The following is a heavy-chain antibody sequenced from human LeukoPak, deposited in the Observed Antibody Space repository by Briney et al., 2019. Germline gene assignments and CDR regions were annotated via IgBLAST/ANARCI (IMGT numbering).Heavy chain of an antibody. CDR3: ARDPPYYYDSSGYYRSLDY. V-gene: IGHV1-18*01. Sequence: ASVTVSCKASGYTFTSYGISWVRQAPGQGLEWMGWISAYNGNTNYAQKLQGRVTMTTDTSTSTAYMELRSLRSDDTAVYYCARDPPYYYDSSGYYRSLDYWGQGTLVTVSS. D-gene: IGHD3-22*01. J-gene: IGHJ4*02. CDR1: GYTFTSYG. CDR2: ISAYNGNT.